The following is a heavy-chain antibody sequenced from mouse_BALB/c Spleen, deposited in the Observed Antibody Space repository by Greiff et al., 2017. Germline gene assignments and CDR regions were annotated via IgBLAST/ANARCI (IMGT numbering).Heavy chain of an antibody. J-gene: IGHJ3*01. Sequence: VKLQESGPELVRPGVSVKISCKGSGYTFTDYAMHWVKQSHAKSLEWIGVISTYSGNTNYNQKFKGKATMTVDKSSSTAYMELARLTSEDSAIYYCASGYGNYLAWFAYWGQGTLVTVSA. CDR3: ASGYGNYLAWFAY. CDR2: ISTYSGNT. D-gene: IGHD2-1*01. V-gene: IGHV1-67*01. CDR1: GYTFTDYA.